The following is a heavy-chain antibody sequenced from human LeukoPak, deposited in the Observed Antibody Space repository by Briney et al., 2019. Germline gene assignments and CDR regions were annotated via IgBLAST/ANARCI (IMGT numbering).Heavy chain of an antibody. D-gene: IGHD6-19*01. CDR3: AKDERAGRSGWQFDY. J-gene: IGHJ4*02. V-gene: IGHV3-7*03. Sequence: GGSLRLSCAASGFTFTSYWMSWVRQAPGKGLEWVANIKEDGSEKYYVDSVKGRFTISRDNAKNSVSLQMNSLRAEDTAVYYCAKDERAGRSGWQFDYWGQGTLVTVSS. CDR1: GFTFTSYW. CDR2: IKEDGSEK.